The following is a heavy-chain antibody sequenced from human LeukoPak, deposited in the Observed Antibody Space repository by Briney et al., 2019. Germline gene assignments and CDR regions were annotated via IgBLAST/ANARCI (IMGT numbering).Heavy chain of an antibody. CDR2: IWYDASNK. CDR1: GISFRSYG. V-gene: IGHV3-30*02. CDR3: ATDISTHYFGS. Sequence: GGSLRLSCAASGISFRSYGMHWVRQAPGKGLEWVTFIWYDASNKYYTESVKGRFTISRDNSRNTVFLQMNSLRAEDTAIYYCATDISTHYFGSWGQGTLVTVSS. J-gene: IGHJ4*02. D-gene: IGHD3-9*01.